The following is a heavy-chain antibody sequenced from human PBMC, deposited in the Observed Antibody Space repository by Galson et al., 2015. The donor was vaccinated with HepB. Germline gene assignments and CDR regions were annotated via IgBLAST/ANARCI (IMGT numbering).Heavy chain of an antibody. V-gene: IGHV1-2*02. Sequence: SVKVSCKASGYTFIGYYMHWVRQAPGQGLEWMGWINPNSGGTNYAQKFQGRVTMTRDTSISTAYMDLSRLRSDDTAVNYCAKAPTPVFYFDYWGQGTLVTVSS. D-gene: IGHD2-2*01. CDR2: INPNSGGT. CDR3: AKAPTPVFYFDY. J-gene: IGHJ4*02. CDR1: GYTFIGYY.